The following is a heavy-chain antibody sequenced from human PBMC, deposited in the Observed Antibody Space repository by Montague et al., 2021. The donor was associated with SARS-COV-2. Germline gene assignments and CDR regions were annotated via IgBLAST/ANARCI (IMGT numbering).Heavy chain of an antibody. D-gene: IGHD3-9*01. CDR3: ARQARRGIFDWIRCGFDP. CDR2: IYYSGST. CDR1: GGSISSSSYY. Sequence: SETLSLTCTVSGGSISSSSYYWGWIRQPPGKGLEWIGSIYYSGSTYYNPSLKSRVTISVDTSKNQFSLKLSSVTAADTAVYYCARQARRGIFDWIRCGFDPWGQGTPVTVSS. V-gene: IGHV4-39*01. J-gene: IGHJ5*01.